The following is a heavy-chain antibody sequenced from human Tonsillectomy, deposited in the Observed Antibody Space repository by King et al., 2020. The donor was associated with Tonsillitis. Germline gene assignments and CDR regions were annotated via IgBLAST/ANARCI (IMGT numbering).Heavy chain of an antibody. D-gene: IGHD3-22*01. Sequence: VQLVESGGGLVKPGGSLRLSCAASGFTFSNAWMSWVRQAPGKGLEWVGRIKSKTDGGTTDYAAPVKGRFTISRDDSKKMLYLQMNSLKTEDTAVYYCTTDSQDYYDSSGYYYYYYMDVWGKGTTVTVSS. CDR3: TTDSQDYYDSSGYYYYYYMDV. V-gene: IGHV3-15*01. CDR1: GFTFSNAW. J-gene: IGHJ6*03. CDR2: IKSKTDGGTT.